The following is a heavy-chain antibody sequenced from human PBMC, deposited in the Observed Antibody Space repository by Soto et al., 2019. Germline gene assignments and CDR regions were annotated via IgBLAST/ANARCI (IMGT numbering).Heavy chain of an antibody. Sequence: EGQLVESGGGLYRPGGSWSPPVPTPGLTFSPNDMHWVRQPTGRGLEWVSAVGHAFDAYYADSVRGRFTISRENAKNSFYLQMNSLTAGDTAVYYCATLGARIYWGQGIRVTAS. CDR1: GLTFSPND. J-gene: IGHJ4*02. CDR3: ATLGARIY. CDR2: VGHAFDA. D-gene: IGHD7-27*01. V-gene: IGHV3-13*04.